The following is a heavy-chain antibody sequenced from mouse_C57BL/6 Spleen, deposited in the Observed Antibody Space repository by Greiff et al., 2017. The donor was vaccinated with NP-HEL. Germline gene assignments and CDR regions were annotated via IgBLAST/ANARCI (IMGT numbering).Heavy chain of an antibody. CDR1: GYSFTSYY. V-gene: IGHV1-66*01. Sequence: QVQLQQSGPELVKPGASVKISCKASGYSFTSYYIHWVKQRPGQGLEWIGWIYPGSGNTKYNEKFKGKATLTADTSSSTAYMQLSSLTSEDSAVYYCARCRDYVRFDVWGTGTTVTVSS. CDR2: IYPGSGNT. CDR3: ARCRDYVRFDV. J-gene: IGHJ1*03. D-gene: IGHD2-4*01.